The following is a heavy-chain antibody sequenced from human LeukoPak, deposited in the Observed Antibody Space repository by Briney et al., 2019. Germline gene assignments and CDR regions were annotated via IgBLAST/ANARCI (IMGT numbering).Heavy chain of an antibody. J-gene: IGHJ6*03. CDR3: ARGLLYYYGSGSYFYMDV. Sequence: SETLSLTCAVYGGSFSGYYWSWLRQPPGKGLEWIGEINHSGSTNYNPSLKSRVTISVDTSKNQFSLKLSSVTAADTAVYYCARGLLYYYGSGSYFYMDVWGKGTTVTVSS. V-gene: IGHV4-34*01. CDR1: GGSFSGYY. D-gene: IGHD3-10*01. CDR2: INHSGST.